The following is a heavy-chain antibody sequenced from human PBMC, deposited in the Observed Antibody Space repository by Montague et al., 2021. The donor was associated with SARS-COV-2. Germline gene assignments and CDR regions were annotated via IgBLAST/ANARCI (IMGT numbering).Heavy chain of an antibody. CDR2: IKQDGSEK. V-gene: IGHV3-7*05. D-gene: IGHD3-22*01. J-gene: IGHJ4*02. Sequence: SLRLSCAASGFTFSTFWMTWVRQVPGKGLEWVAYIKQDGSEKYYVDSMKGRFTISRDNAKNSLYLQLDSLRAEDTAVYYCARGYDSSGYQYWGQGTLVTVSS. CDR3: ARGYDSSGYQY. CDR1: GFTFSTFW.